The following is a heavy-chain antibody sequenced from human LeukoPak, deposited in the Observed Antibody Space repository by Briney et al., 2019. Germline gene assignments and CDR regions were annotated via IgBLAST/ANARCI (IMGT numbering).Heavy chain of an antibody. V-gene: IGHV4-39*07. CDR1: GGSISSGDYY. CDR2: INHSGST. CDR3: ARGQILDP. Sequence: SETLSLTCTVSGGSISSGDYYWSWIRQPPGKGLEWIGEINHSGSTNYNPSLKSRVTISVDTSKNQFSLKLSSVTAADTAVYYCARGQILDPWGQGTLVTVSS. J-gene: IGHJ5*02.